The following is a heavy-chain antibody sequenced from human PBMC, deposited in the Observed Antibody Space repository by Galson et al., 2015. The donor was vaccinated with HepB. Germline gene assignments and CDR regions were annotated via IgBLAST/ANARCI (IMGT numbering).Heavy chain of an antibody. CDR2: IWYDGSNK. Sequence: SLRLSCAASGFTFSSYGMHWVRQAPGKGLEWVAVIWYDGSNKYYADSVKGRFTISRDNSKNTLYLQMNSLRAEDTAVYYCARDAFDRPRAMAYRRSGAFDIWGQGTMVTVSS. J-gene: IGHJ3*02. V-gene: IGHV3-33*01. CDR3: ARDAFDRPRAMAYRRSGAFDI. D-gene: IGHD2-8*01. CDR1: GFTFSSYG.